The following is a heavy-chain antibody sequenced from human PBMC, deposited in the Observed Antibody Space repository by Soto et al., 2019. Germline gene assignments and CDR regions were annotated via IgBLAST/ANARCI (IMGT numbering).Heavy chain of an antibody. CDR2: ISGSAGRT. V-gene: IGHV3-23*01. J-gene: IGHJ4*02. CDR3: AKDVQATASTWLDY. Sequence: GGSLRLSCPASGFTFSNYAMSWVRQAPGKGLEWVSAISGSAGRTYYADSVKGRFTISRDNSKNTLYLQMNSLRAEDTAIYYCAKDVQATASTWLDYWGQGTLVTVSS. D-gene: IGHD6-13*01. CDR1: GFTFSNYA.